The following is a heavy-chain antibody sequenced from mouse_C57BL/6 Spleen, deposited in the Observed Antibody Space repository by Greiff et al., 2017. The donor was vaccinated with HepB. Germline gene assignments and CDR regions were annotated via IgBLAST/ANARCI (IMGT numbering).Heavy chain of an antibody. J-gene: IGHJ2*01. CDR2: IRNKANGYTT. Sequence: EVQLVESGGGLVQPGGSLSLSCAASGFTFTDYYMSWVRQPPGKALEWLGFIRNKANGYTTEYSASVKGRFTISRDNSQSILYLQMNALRAEDSATYYCSRSSLGTFDYGGQGTTLTVSS. D-gene: IGHD4-1*01. CDR3: SRSSLGTFDY. CDR1: GFTFTDYY. V-gene: IGHV7-3*01.